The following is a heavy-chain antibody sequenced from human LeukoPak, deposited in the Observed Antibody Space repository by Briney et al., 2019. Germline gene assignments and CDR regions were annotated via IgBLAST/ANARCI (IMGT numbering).Heavy chain of an antibody. J-gene: IGHJ3*02. Sequence: SQTLSLTCTVSGGSISSGDYYWSWIRQHPGKGLEWIGYIYYSGSTYYNPSLKSRVTISVDTSKNQFSLILSSVTAADTAVYYCARGGVGDDAFDIWGQGTMVTVSS. CDR2: IYYSGST. D-gene: IGHD3-10*01. V-gene: IGHV4-31*03. CDR1: GGSISSGDYY. CDR3: ARGGVGDDAFDI.